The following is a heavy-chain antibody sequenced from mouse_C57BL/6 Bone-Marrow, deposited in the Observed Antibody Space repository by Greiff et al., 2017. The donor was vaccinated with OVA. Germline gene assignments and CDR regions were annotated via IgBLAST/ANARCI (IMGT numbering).Heavy chain of an antibody. D-gene: IGHD2-5*01. V-gene: IGHV5-12*01. Sequence: EVKVEESGGGLVQPGGSLKLSCAASGFTFSDYYMYWVRQTPEKRLEWVAYISNGGGSTYYPDTVKGRFTISRDNSKNTLYLQMSRLKYEHTAMDEGAEPSYSNYEAWFAYWGQGTLVTVSA. CDR1: GFTFSDYY. J-gene: IGHJ3*01. CDR3: AEPSYSNYEAWFAY. CDR2: ISNGGGST.